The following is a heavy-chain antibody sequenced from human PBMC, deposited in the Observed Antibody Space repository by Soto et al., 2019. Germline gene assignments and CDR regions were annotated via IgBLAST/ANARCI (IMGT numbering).Heavy chain of an antibody. CDR2: IYPDDSDS. J-gene: IGHJ4*02. Sequence: PGESLKISCKGSGYKFTTYWIGWVRQMPGKGLEWMAIIYPDDSDSRYSPSFQGQVTISADKSISTAYLQWSSLKASDTAIYYCVATYGDYLDYWGQGNLVTVSS. CDR1: GYKFTTYW. V-gene: IGHV5-51*01. CDR3: VATYGDYLDY. D-gene: IGHD4-17*01.